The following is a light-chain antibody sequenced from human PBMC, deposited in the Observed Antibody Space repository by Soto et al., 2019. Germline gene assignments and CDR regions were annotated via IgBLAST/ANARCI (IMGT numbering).Light chain of an antibody. CDR3: QQYDTYWT. V-gene: IGKV1-5*03. J-gene: IGKJ1*01. Sequence: DIQMSQSPSTLSAYVGDRVIITCRASQSISNWLAWYQQKPGKAPNLLIYKASTLKSGVPSRFSGSGSGTEITLTISSLQPDDFATYYCQQYDTYWTFGQGTKVDIK. CDR2: KAS. CDR1: QSISNW.